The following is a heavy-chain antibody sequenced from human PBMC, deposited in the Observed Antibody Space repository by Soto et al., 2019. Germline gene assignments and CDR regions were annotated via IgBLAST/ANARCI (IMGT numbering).Heavy chain of an antibody. CDR2: MSHSGGT. J-gene: IGHJ3*02. D-gene: IGHD1-1*01. V-gene: IGHV4-34*01. CDR1: GGFVSSGTYY. CDR3: ARVERGTVTTVVDAFDI. Sequence: QVQLQQWGAGLLKPSETLSLTCAVYGGFVSSGTYYWSWIRQPPGKGLEWIGEMSHSGGTHFNPSLKSRVTISVDTSKNQFSLKMSSVTAADTALYYCARVERGTVTTVVDAFDIWGPGTMVNVSS.